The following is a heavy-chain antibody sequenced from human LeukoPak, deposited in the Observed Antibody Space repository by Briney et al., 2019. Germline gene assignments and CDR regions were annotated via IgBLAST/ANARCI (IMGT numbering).Heavy chain of an antibody. CDR3: AKGGKDYYYYMDV. J-gene: IGHJ6*03. D-gene: IGHD3-10*01. CDR1: GFTFSSYG. CDR2: IRYDGSNK. V-gene: IGHV3-30*02. Sequence: GGSLRLSCAASGFTFSSYGMHWVRQAPGKGLEWVSFIRYDGSNKYYADSVKGRFTISRDNSKNTLFLQMNSLRAEDTAVYYCAKGGKDYYYYMDVWGKGTTVSISS.